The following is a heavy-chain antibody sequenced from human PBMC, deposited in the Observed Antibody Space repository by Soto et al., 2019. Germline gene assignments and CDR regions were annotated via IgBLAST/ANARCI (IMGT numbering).Heavy chain of an antibody. Sequence: VASVKVSCKASGYTFTSYAMHWVRQAPGQRLEWMGWINAGNGNTKYSQKFQGRVTITRDTSASTAYMELSSLRSEDTAVYYCARDHRSLSIAVAGTDSPMDVWGQGTTVTVSS. CDR3: ARDHRSLSIAVAGTDSPMDV. CDR2: INAGNGNT. CDR1: GYTFTSYA. D-gene: IGHD6-19*01. J-gene: IGHJ6*02. V-gene: IGHV1-3*01.